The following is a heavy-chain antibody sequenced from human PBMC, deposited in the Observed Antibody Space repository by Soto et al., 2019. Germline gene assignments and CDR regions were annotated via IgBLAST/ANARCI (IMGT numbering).Heavy chain of an antibody. CDR2: ISSSGSTI. CDR1: GFTFSSYE. J-gene: IGHJ6*02. V-gene: IGHV3-48*03. D-gene: IGHD2-15*01. CDR3: ARDHKGGYYYYGMDV. Sequence: RRLSCAASGFTFSSYEMNWVRQAPGKGLEWVSYISSSGSTIYYADSVKGRFTISRDNAKNSLYLQMNSLRAEDTAVYYCARDHKGGYYYYGMDVWGQGTTVTVSS.